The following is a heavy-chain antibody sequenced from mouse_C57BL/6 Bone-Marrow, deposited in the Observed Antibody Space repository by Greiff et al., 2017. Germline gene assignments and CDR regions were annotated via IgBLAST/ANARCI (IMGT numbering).Heavy chain of an antibody. CDR1: GYSITSGYY. CDR2: ISYDGSN. Sequence: LQESGPGLVKPSQSLSLTCSVTGYSITSGYYWNWIRQFPGNKLEWMGYISYDGSNNYNPSLKNRISITRDTSKNQFFLKLNSVTTEDTATYYCAREGLGAMDYWGQGTSVTVSS. V-gene: IGHV3-6*01. D-gene: IGHD3-3*01. CDR3: AREGLGAMDY. J-gene: IGHJ4*01.